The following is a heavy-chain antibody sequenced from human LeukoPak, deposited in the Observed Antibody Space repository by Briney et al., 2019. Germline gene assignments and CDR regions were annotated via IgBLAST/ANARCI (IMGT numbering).Heavy chain of an antibody. D-gene: IGHD3-10*01. CDR1: GFTFNTF. CDR3: AKDGVITMVRGANFDY. Sequence: PGGSLRLSCAASGFTFNTFMHWVRQAPGKGLEWVSAISGSGGSTYYADSVKGRFTISRDNSNNTLYLQMNSLRAEDTAVYYCAKDGVITMVRGANFDYWGQGTLVTVSS. J-gene: IGHJ4*02. V-gene: IGHV3-23*01. CDR2: ISGSGGST.